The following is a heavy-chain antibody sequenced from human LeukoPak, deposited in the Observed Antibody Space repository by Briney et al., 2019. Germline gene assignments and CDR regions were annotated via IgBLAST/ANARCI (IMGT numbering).Heavy chain of an antibody. J-gene: IGHJ6*02. CDR3: ARAKSSSSSFYHGVDV. Sequence: GGSLRLSCAASGFTFSSYGMHWVRQAPGKGLEWVAVTSYDGSNKYYADSVKGRFTISRDNSKNTLYLQMNSLRTEDTAVYFCARAKSSSSSFYHGVDVWGQGTTVTVSS. CDR1: GFTFSSYG. CDR2: TSYDGSNK. V-gene: IGHV3-30*03. D-gene: IGHD6-6*01.